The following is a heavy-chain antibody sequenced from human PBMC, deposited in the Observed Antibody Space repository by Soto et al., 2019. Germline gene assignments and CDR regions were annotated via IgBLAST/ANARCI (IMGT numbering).Heavy chain of an antibody. Sequence: QVQVVQSGAEVTKPGASVKISCKTSGYSFTDDYLHWVRQAPGQGLEWVGWINPLSGSTNFAQKFLGRVSMTRNTYISTAYMELFSLKSNDTAIYYCARAVYCGDDCYSYGMDVWGQGTTVTVSS. CDR1: GYSFTDDY. CDR2: INPLSGST. J-gene: IGHJ6*02. D-gene: IGHD2-21*02. V-gene: IGHV1-2*02. CDR3: ARAVYCGDDCYSYGMDV.